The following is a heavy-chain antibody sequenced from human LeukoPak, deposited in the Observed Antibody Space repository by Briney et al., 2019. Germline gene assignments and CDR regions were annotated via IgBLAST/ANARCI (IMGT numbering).Heavy chain of an antibody. CDR1: GVTFGDYA. Sequence: GGSLRLSCKGSGVTFGDYAVTWFRQAPGKRLEWVGFVRTKTHGGAPETAASVKGRFNVSRDDSEGIAYLQMTSLTTEDTAMYYCARINFRDYRGYTWFEPWGPGTLVTVSS. J-gene: IGHJ5*02. CDR3: ARINFRDYRGYTWFEP. CDR2: VRTKTHGGAP. V-gene: IGHV3-49*03. D-gene: IGHD3-10*01.